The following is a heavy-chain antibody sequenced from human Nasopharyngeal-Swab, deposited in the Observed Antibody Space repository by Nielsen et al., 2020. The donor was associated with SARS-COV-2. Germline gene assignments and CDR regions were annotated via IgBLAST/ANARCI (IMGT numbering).Heavy chain of an antibody. J-gene: IGHJ2*01. Sequence: ASVKVSCKVSGYTLTELSMHWVRQAPGKGLEWMGGFDPEDGETIYAQKFQGRVTMTEDTSTDTAYMELSSLRSEDTVVYYCATEYNWNYGPRYFDLWGRGTLVTVSS. CDR3: ATEYNWNYGPRYFDL. D-gene: IGHD1-7*01. CDR1: GYTLTELS. V-gene: IGHV1-24*01. CDR2: FDPEDGET.